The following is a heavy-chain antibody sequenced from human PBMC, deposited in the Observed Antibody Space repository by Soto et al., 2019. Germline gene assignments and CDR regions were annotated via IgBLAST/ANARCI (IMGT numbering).Heavy chain of an antibody. CDR3: ARNGGGYYYYGMDV. CDR1: GGTFSSYA. D-gene: IGHD3-10*01. CDR2: IIPIFGTA. V-gene: IGHV1-69*13. J-gene: IGHJ6*02. Sequence: SVKVSFKASGGTFSSYAISWLRQAPGQGLEWMGGIIPIFGTANYAQKFQGRVTITADESTSTAYMELSSLRSEDTAVYYCARNGGGYYYYGMDVWGQGTTVTVSS.